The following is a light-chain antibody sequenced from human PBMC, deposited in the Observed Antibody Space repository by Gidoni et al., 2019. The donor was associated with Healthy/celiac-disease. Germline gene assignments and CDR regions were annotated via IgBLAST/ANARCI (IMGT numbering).Light chain of an antibody. CDR1: QSISSW. CDR3: QQYNSYLALT. CDR2: DAS. V-gene: IGKV1-5*01. J-gene: IGKJ4*01. Sequence: EIQMTQCPSTLSASVGDRVTITCRASQSISSWLAWYQQKPGKAPKLLIYDASSLESGVPSRFSGSGSGTEFTLTISSLQPDDFATYYCQQYNSYLALTFGGGTKVEIK.